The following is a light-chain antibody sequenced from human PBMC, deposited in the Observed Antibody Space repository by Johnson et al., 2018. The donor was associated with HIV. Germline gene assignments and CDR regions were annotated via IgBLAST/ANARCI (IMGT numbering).Light chain of an antibody. V-gene: IGLV1-51*01. CDR3: GTWDSSLSAYV. CDR2: DNN. CDR1: SSNIVNNY. Sequence: QSVLTQPPSVSAAPGQKVTISCSGSSSNIVNNYVSWYQQLPGTAPKLLIYDNNKRPSGIPDRFSGSKSGTSATLGITGLQTGDEADYYCGTWDSSLSAYVFGTGPKVTVL. J-gene: IGLJ1*01.